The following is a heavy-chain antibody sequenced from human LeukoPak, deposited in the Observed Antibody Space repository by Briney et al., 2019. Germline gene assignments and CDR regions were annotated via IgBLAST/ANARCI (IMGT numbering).Heavy chain of an antibody. CDR2: INPNSGGT. CDR1: GYTFTGYY. D-gene: IGHD6-19*01. CDR3: ARVRSAVALLSY. V-gene: IGHV1-2*02. Sequence: ASVKVSCKASGYTFTGYYMHWVRQAPGQGLEWMGWINPNSGGTNYAQKFQGRVTMTRDTSISTAYMELSRLRSDDTAVYYCARVRSAVALLSYWGQGTLVTVSS. J-gene: IGHJ4*02.